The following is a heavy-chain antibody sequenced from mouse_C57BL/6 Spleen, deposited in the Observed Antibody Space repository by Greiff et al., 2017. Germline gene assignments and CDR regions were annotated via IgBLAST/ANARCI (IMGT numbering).Heavy chain of an antibody. V-gene: IGHV1-82*01. CDR3: ARDDYDLDY. D-gene: IGHD2-4*01. J-gene: IGHJ2*01. CDR2: IYPGDGDT. Sequence: VQRVESGPELVKPGASVKISCKASGYAFSSSWMNWVKQRPGKGLEWIGRIYPGDGDTNYNGKFKGKATLTADKSSSTAYMQLSSLTSEDSAVYFCARDDYDLDYWGQGTTLTVSS. CDR1: GYAFSSSW.